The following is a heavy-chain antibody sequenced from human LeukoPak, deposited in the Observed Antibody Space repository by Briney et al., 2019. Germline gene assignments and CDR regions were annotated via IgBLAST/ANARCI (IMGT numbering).Heavy chain of an antibody. J-gene: IGHJ4*02. Sequence: GGSLRLSCAASGFTFSGSAMHWGRQASGKGLEWVGRIRSKANRYPTAYAAWVKGRFTISRDDTKNTSYLPMSSLKTEDTAVYHCTRDGYSFVAYYFDYWGQGTLVTVSS. V-gene: IGHV3-73*01. CDR1: GFTFSGSA. CDR2: IRSKANRYPT. CDR3: TRDGYSFVAYYFDY. D-gene: IGHD5-24*01.